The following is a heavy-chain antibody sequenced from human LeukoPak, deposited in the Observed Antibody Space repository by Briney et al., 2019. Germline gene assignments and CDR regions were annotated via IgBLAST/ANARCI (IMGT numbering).Heavy chain of an antibody. J-gene: IGHJ3*02. CDR2: INHSGSI. Sequence: SETLSLTCAVYGGSFSGYYWSWIRQPPGKGLEWIGEINHSGSINYNPSLKSRVTISVDTSKNQFSLKLSSVTAADTAVYYCSYGGDCYSGDGFDIWGQGTMVTVSS. CDR1: GGSFSGYY. D-gene: IGHD2-21*02. V-gene: IGHV4-34*01. CDR3: SYGGDCYSGDGFDI.